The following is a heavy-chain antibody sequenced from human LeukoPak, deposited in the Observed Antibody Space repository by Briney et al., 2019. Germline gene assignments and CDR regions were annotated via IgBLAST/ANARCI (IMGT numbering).Heavy chain of an antibody. Sequence: PGGSLRLSCAASGFTFGIHWMTWVRQAPGKGLEWVANIKLDGSEKYYVDSVKGRFTISRDNAKKSLFLKMNSLRVEDTAVYYCARVGYSSVLGAKWFDPWGQGTLVTVSS. D-gene: IGHD6-19*01. CDR1: GFTFGIHW. J-gene: IGHJ5*02. CDR3: ARVGYSSVLGAKWFDP. V-gene: IGHV3-7*01. CDR2: IKLDGSEK.